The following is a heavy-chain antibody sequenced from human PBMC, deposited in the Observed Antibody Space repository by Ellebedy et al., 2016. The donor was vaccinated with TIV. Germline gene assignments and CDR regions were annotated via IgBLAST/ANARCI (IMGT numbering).Heavy chain of an antibody. Sequence: GGSLRLXXAASGFTFSSYWMTWVRQSPGKGLEWVATIKHDGIVQYYLDSVKGRFTISRDNAKNSVHLQMNSLRAEDTAVYYCARDLEWWAYYDFWTGYYLSPGFDYWGQGTLVTVSS. J-gene: IGHJ4*02. CDR2: IKHDGIVQ. D-gene: IGHD3-3*01. CDR3: ARDLEWWAYYDFWTGYYLSPGFDY. CDR1: GFTFSSYW. V-gene: IGHV3-7*03.